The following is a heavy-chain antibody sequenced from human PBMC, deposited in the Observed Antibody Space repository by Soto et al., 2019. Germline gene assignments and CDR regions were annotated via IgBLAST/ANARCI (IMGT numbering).Heavy chain of an antibody. CDR3: ARAYGDYGVHSYPGLYYYYGMDV. CDR1: GFTFSSYE. Sequence: GGSLRLSCAASGFTFSSYEMNWVRQAPGKGLEWVSYISSSGSTIYYADSVKGRFTISRDNAKNSLYLQMNSLRAEDTAVYYCARAYGDYGVHSYPGLYYYYGMDVWGQGTTVTVS. D-gene: IGHD4-17*01. CDR2: ISSSGSTI. V-gene: IGHV3-48*03. J-gene: IGHJ6*02.